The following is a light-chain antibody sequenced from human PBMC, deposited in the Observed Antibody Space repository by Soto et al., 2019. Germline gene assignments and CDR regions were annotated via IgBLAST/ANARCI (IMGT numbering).Light chain of an antibody. CDR2: WAA. V-gene: IGKV4-1*01. J-gene: IGKJ2*01. CDR1: QSVLYSSNNKND. CDR3: QHYESTPPT. Sequence: DIVMTQSPDSLAVSLGERATINCKSSQSVLYSSNNKNDLAWYQQSPGQPPKLLIYWAATRESRGPDRFSGSGSGTDFPLTITSLQAEDVAVYYCQHYESTPPTFSPGTTLEIK.